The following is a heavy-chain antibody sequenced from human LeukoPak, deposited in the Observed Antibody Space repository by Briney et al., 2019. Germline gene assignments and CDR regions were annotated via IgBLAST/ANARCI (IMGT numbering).Heavy chain of an antibody. Sequence: GASVKVSCKASGYTFTGYYMHWVRQAPGQGLEWMGWINPNSGGTNYAQKFQGRVTMTRDTSISTAYMELSRLRPDDTAVYYCARDSMIVGVPAALNYYYYGMDVWGQGTTVTVSS. D-gene: IGHD2-2*01. J-gene: IGHJ6*02. CDR3: ARDSMIVGVPAALNYYYYGMDV. CDR2: INPNSGGT. V-gene: IGHV1-2*02. CDR1: GYTFTGYY.